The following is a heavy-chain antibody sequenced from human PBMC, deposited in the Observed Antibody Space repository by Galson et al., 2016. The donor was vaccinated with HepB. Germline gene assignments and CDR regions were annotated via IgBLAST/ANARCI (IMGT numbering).Heavy chain of an antibody. CDR1: GGSIINYS. Sequence: SETLSLTCTVSGGSIINYSWSWIRQPPGKGLEWIAYIDHSGGIKYNPSLKSRVTISIDTSKNQFSLELISVTAADTAVYYCASFPLFGTYTDYGTGAFHVWGQGTLVTVYS. CDR3: ASFPLFGTYTDYGTGAFHV. D-gene: IGHD4-17*01. J-gene: IGHJ3*01. V-gene: IGHV4-59*08. CDR2: IDHSGGI.